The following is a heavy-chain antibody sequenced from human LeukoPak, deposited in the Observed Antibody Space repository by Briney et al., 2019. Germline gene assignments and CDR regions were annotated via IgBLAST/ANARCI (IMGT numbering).Heavy chain of an antibody. Sequence: ASVKVSCKASGYTFTSYGISWVRQARGQGLEWMGEIIPIFGTANYAQKFQGRVTITADKSTSTAYMELSSLRSEDTAVYYCAREGRGDYGDYWFDPWGQGTLVTVSS. D-gene: IGHD4-17*01. CDR1: GYTFTSYG. J-gene: IGHJ5*02. CDR3: AREGRGDYGDYWFDP. V-gene: IGHV1-69*06. CDR2: IIPIFGTA.